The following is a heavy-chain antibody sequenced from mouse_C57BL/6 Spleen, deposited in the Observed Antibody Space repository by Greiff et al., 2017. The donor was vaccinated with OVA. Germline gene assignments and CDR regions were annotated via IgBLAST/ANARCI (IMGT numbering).Heavy chain of an antibody. D-gene: IGHD1-1*01. Sequence: EVQLQESVAELVRPGASVKLSCTASGFNIKNTYMHWVKQRPEQGLEWIGRIDPANGNTKYAPKFQGKATITADTSSNTAYLQLSSLTSEDTAIYYCASPITTVVAKDAMDYWGQGTSVTVSS. CDR3: ASPITTVVAKDAMDY. V-gene: IGHV14-3*01. CDR1: GFNIKNTY. CDR2: IDPANGNT. J-gene: IGHJ4*01.